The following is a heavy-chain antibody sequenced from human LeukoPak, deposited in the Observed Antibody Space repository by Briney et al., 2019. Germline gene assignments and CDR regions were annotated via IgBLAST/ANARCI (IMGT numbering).Heavy chain of an antibody. CDR3: ARAPPDYYDSSGYSEYYFDY. D-gene: IGHD3-22*01. CDR2: IIPIFGTA. V-gene: IGHV1-69*06. J-gene: IGHJ4*02. CDR1: GGTFSSYA. Sequence: ASVKVSCKASGGTFSSYAISWVRQAPGQRLEWMGGIIPIFGTANYAQKFQGRVTITADKSTSTAYMELRSLRSEDTAVYYCARAPPDYYDSSGYSEYYFDYWGQGTLVTVSS.